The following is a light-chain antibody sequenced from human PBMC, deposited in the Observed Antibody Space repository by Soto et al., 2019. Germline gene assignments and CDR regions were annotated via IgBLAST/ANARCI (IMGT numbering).Light chain of an antibody. CDR3: SSYASSSTVV. Sequence: QSVLTQPASVSGSPGQSITISCTGTSSDVGSYNLVSWYQQHPGKAPKLMIYEVTKRPSGVSYRFSGSKSGNTASLTISGLQAEDEADYYCSSYASSSTVVFGGVTKVTVL. CDR1: SSDVGSYNL. J-gene: IGLJ2*01. CDR2: EVT. V-gene: IGLV2-23*02.